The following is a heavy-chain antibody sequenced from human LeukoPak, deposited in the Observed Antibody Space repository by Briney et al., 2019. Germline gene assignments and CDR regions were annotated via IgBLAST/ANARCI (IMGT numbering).Heavy chain of an antibody. CDR3: AKKSRGSGSYYGDY. D-gene: IGHD3-10*01. V-gene: IGHV3-23*01. CDR2: ISARGDNT. J-gene: IGHJ4*02. CDR1: GFTFSSSG. Sequence: GGSLRLSCAASGFTFSSSGMSWVRLAPGKGLEWVSTISARGDNTYYADSVKGRFTISRDNSKKKLYLQMNSLRAEDTAVYYCAKKSRGSGSYYGDYWGQGILVTVSS.